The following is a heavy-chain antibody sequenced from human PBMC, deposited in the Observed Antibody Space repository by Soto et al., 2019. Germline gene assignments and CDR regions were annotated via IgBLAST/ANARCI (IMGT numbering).Heavy chain of an antibody. V-gene: IGHV3-23*01. CDR2: ISGSGGST. J-gene: IGHJ1*01. CDR3: AKDRGSSWYGEYFQH. D-gene: IGHD6-13*01. Sequence: EVQLLESGGGLVQPGGSLRLSCAASGFTFSSYAMSWVRQAPGKGLAWVSAISGSGGSTYYADSVKGRFTISRDNSKNTLYLQMNSLRAEDTAVYYCAKDRGSSWYGEYFQHWGQGTLVTVSS. CDR1: GFTFSSYA.